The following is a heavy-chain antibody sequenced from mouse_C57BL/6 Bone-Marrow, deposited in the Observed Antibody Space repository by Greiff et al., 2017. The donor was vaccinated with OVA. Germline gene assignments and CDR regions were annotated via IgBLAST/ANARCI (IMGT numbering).Heavy chain of an antibody. Sequence: QVQLKQPGAELVRPGSSVKLSCKASGYTFTSYWMDWVKQRPGQGLEWIGNIYPSDSETHYNQKFKDKATLTVDKSSSTAYMQLSSLTSEDSAVYYCARSGDGGAWFAYWGQGTLVTVSA. J-gene: IGHJ3*01. CDR3: ARSGDGGAWFAY. CDR2: IYPSDSET. D-gene: IGHD3-1*01. V-gene: IGHV1-61*01. CDR1: GYTFTSYW.